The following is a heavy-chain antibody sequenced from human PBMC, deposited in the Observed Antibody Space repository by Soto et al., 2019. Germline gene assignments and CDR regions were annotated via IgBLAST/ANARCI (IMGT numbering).Heavy chain of an antibody. V-gene: IGHV3-23*01. J-gene: IGHJ4*02. CDR3: AKDPPGEIAYCGGDCGVFDY. Sequence: GGSLRLSCAASGFTFSSYAMSWVRQAPGKGLEWVSAISGSGGSTYYADSVKGRFTISRDNSKNTLYLQMNSLRAEDTAVYYCAKDPPGEIAYCGGDCGVFDYWGQGTLVTVSS. CDR1: GFTFSSYA. D-gene: IGHD2-21*02. CDR2: ISGSGGST.